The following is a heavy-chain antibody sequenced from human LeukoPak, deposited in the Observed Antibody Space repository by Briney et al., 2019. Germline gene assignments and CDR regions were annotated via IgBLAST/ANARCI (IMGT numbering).Heavy chain of an antibody. CDR2: ISGSGHTT. CDR3: TTAGELLWFGELWD. D-gene: IGHD3-10*01. V-gene: IGHV3-23*01. J-gene: IGHJ4*02. Sequence: GGSLRLSCAASGFTFSSYVMSWVRQAPGKGPEWVSGISGSGHTTYYADSAKGRFTISRDNSKNTLYLQMNSLKTEDTAVYYCTTAGELLWFGELWDWGQGTLVTVSS. CDR1: GFTFSSYV.